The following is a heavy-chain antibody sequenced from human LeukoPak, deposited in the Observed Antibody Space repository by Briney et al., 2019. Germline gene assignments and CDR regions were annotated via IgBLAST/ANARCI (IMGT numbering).Heavy chain of an antibody. V-gene: IGHV7-4-1*02. Sequence: ASVKVSCKASGYTFTSYAMNWVRQAPGQGLEWMGWINTNTGNPTYAQGFTGRFVFSLDTPVSTPYLQISSLKAEDTAVYYCARVVPTLMFWGGYYDHYYYMDVWGKGTTVTVSS. CDR2: INTNTGNP. CDR3: ARVVPTLMFWGGYYDHYYYMDV. J-gene: IGHJ6*03. D-gene: IGHD3-3*01. CDR1: GYTFTSYA.